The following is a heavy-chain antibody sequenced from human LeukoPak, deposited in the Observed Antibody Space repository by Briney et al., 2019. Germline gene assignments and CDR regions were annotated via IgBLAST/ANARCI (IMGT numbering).Heavy chain of an antibody. CDR2: MNPNSGNT. CDR3: ARLEYSSGWPDAFDI. CDR1: GYTFTSYD. Sequence: ASVKVSCKASGYTFTSYDINWVRQATGQGLEWMGWMNPNSGNTGYAQKFQGRVTITRNTPISTAYMELSSLRSEDTAVYYCARLEYSSGWPDAFDIWGQGTMVTVSS. V-gene: IGHV1-8*03. D-gene: IGHD6-19*01. J-gene: IGHJ3*02.